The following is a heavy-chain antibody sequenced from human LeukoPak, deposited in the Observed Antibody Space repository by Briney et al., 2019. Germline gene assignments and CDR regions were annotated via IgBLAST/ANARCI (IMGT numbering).Heavy chain of an antibody. CDR2: IRSKASGATI. CDR3: VHPMIVVVKGYAFDI. CDR1: GFTSTNYG. V-gene: IGHV3-49*04. Sequence: GGSLRLSCIGSGFTSTNYGMSWVRRAPGKGLEWVDCIRSKASGATIQYAASVKGRFTISRDDSKNSLYLQMNSLKTEDTAVYYCVHPMIVVVKGYAFDIWGQGTMVTVSS. J-gene: IGHJ3*02. D-gene: IGHD3-22*01.